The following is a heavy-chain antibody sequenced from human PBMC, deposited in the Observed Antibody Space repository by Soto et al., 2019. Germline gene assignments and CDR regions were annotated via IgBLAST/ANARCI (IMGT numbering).Heavy chain of an antibody. V-gene: IGHV3-21*01. Sequence: GGSLRLSCAASGFSFSSYSMNWVRQAPGKGLEWVSSISSSSSYIYYADSVKGRFAISRDNAKNSLYLQMNSLIAEDTAGYYCAREGPYGDHWGQGTLVTVST. CDR2: ISSSSSYI. CDR1: GFSFSSYS. D-gene: IGHD4-17*01. J-gene: IGHJ4*02. CDR3: AREGPYGDH.